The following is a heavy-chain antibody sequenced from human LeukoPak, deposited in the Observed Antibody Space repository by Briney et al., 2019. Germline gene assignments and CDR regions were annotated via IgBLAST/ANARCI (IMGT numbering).Heavy chain of an antibody. Sequence: PGGSLRLSCAASGFTFSSYSMNWVRQAPGKGLEWVSYISSSSSTIYYADSVKGRFTISRDNAKNSLYLQMNSLRAEDTAVYYCASAGAGITIFGVVYTNPAGYWGQGTLVTVSS. CDR1: GFTFSSYS. CDR2: ISSSSSTI. J-gene: IGHJ4*02. V-gene: IGHV3-48*01. CDR3: ASAGAGITIFGVVYTNPAGY. D-gene: IGHD3-3*01.